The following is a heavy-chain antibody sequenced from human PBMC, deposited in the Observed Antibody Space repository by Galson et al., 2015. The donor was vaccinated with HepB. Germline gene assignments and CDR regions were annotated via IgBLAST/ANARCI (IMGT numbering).Heavy chain of an antibody. CDR1: GFIFGDYG. CDR3: AKVLERAVTGTWGNLDH. J-gene: IGHJ4*02. Sequence: SLRLSCAGSGFIFGDYGMSRVRQAPGKGLEWVSAISGSGGKAYYADSVKGRFTISRDNSKNTLNLQLNSLRAEDTAVYYCAKVLERAVTGTWGNLDHWGQGTLVTVSS. CDR2: ISGSGGKA. D-gene: IGHD6-19*01. V-gene: IGHV3-23*01.